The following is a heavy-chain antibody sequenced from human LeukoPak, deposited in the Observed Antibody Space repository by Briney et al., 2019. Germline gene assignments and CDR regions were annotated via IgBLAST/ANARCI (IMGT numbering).Heavy chain of an antibody. CDR2: IIPIFGTA. J-gene: IGHJ4*02. Sequence: SVKVSCKASGGTFSSYAISWVRQAPGQGLEWMGGIIPIFGTANYAQKFQGRVTITADESTSTAYMELSSLRSEDTAVYYCARTRYYYDSSGRNYYFDYWGQGTLVTVSS. CDR3: ARTRYYYDSSGRNYYFDY. V-gene: IGHV1-69*13. D-gene: IGHD3-22*01. CDR1: GGTFSSYA.